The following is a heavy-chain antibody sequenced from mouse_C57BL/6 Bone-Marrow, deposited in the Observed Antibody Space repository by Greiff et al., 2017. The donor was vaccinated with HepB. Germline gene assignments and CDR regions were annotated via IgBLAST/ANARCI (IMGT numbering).Heavy chain of an antibody. CDR3: ARQGLRGFAY. Sequence: EVKVVESGGDLVKPGGSLKLSCAASGITFSSYGMSWVRQTPDKRLEWVATISSGGSYTYYPDSVKGRFTISRDNAKNTLYLQMSSLKSEDTAMYYCARQGLRGFAYWGQGTLVTVSA. CDR1: GITFSSYG. J-gene: IGHJ3*01. CDR2: ISSGGSYT. D-gene: IGHD2-4*01. V-gene: IGHV5-6*01.